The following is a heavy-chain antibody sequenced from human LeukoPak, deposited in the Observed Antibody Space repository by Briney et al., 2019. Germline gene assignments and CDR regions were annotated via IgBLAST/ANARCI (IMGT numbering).Heavy chain of an antibody. CDR3: ARESISGHMDV. CDR1: GGSISSSGYY. CDR2: LFYTGSS. J-gene: IGHJ6*03. Sequence: PSETLSLTCTVSGGSISSSGYYWGWIRQSPGKGMEWIASLFYTGSSHYNPSLKSRVTISGDTSKNQFSLKVRSVTAADTAVYYCARESISGHMDVWGKGTTVTVSS. D-gene: IGHD3-10*01. V-gene: IGHV4-39*02.